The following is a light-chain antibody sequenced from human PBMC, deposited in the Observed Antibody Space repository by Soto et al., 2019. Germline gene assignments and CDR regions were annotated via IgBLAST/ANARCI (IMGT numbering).Light chain of an antibody. CDR1: QSVSSTY. Sequence: EIVLTQSPGTLSLSPGERATLSCRASQSVSSTYLAWYQQKPGKAPRLLIYGASSRATGIPDRFSGSGSGTDFTLTISRLEPEDFAVYYYQQYGSSPPYTFGQGTQLEIK. CDR2: GAS. J-gene: IGKJ2*01. V-gene: IGKV3-20*01. CDR3: QQYGSSPPYT.